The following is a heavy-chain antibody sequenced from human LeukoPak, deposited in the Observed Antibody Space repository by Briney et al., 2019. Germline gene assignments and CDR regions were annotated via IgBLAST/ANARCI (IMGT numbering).Heavy chain of an antibody. Sequence: GGSLRLSCAASGFTVSSNYMSWVRQAPGKGLEWVSVIYSGGSTYYADSVKGRFTISRDNSKNTLYLQMNSLRAEDTAVYYCASRDCSGGSCSDAFDVWGQGTMITVSS. CDR1: GFTVSSNY. D-gene: IGHD2-15*01. CDR2: IYSGGST. V-gene: IGHV3-66*01. CDR3: ASRDCSGGSCSDAFDV. J-gene: IGHJ3*01.